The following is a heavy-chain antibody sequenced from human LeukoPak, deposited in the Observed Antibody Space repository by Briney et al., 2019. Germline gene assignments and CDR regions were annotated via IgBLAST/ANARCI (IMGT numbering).Heavy chain of an antibody. CDR1: GFTFSSYA. CDR2: ISYDGSNK. J-gene: IGHJ4*02. Sequence: GGSLRLSCAASGFTFSSYAMHWVRQAPGKGLEWVAVISYDGSNKYYADSVKGRFTISRDNSKNTLYLQMNSLRAEDTAVYYCARDPRITMVRGVIAPYYFDYWGQGTLVTVSS. CDR3: ARDPRITMVRGVIAPYYFDY. D-gene: IGHD3-10*01. V-gene: IGHV3-30-3*01.